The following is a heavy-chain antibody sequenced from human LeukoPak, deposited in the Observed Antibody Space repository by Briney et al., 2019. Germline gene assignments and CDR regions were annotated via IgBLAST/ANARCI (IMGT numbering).Heavy chain of an antibody. J-gene: IGHJ4*02. Sequence: GGSLRLSCTVSGFTFDDYAMHWFRHTPGKGLEWVAGITWNRDNIGYGDSVKGRFTISRDNSKNTLYLQMNSLRAEDTAVYYCAKDPRYSSSWYQGDYFDYWGQGTLVTVSS. D-gene: IGHD6-13*01. CDR1: GFTFDDYA. CDR3: AKDPRYSSSWYQGDYFDY. CDR2: ITWNRDNI. V-gene: IGHV3-9*01.